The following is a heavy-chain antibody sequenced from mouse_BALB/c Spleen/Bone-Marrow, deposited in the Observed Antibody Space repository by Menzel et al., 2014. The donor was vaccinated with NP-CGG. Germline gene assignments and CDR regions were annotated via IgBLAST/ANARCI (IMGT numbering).Heavy chain of an antibody. CDR3: GVPYYYGSRDLDS. Sequence: EVQLQESGPELVKPGASVKISCKASGYSFTGYFMNWVKQSHGKSLEWIGRINPYNGDTFNNQKFKGKATLTVDKSSSTAHMGLRSLTSEDFEVYYCGVPYYYGSRDLDSWGQGTTLTVSS. D-gene: IGHD1-1*01. CDR2: INPYNGDT. CDR1: GYSFTGYF. J-gene: IGHJ2*01. V-gene: IGHV1-37*01.